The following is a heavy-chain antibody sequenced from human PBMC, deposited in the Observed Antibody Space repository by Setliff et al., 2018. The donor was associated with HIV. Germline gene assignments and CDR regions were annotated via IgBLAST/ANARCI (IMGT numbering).Heavy chain of an antibody. Sequence: PSETLSLTCSVSGGSITSGSYYWGWIRQPPGKGLKWIGSIYHSGSASYNPSLGSRVTISLDTSKNQFSLRLSSVTAADTAIYYYARDGGGWSTGWHNWFDPWGQGTLVTVSS. V-gene: IGHV4-39*07. CDR1: GGSITSGSYY. D-gene: IGHD6-19*01. CDR3: ARDGGGWSTGWHNWFDP. CDR2: IYHSGSA. J-gene: IGHJ5*02.